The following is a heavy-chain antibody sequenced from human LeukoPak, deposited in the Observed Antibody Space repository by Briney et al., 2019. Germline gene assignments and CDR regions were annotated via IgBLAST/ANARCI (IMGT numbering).Heavy chain of an antibody. CDR2: ISSSSSYI. CDR3: ARDRIQLLFYYYYYYMDV. V-gene: IGHV3-21*01. J-gene: IGHJ6*03. CDR1: GFTFSSYS. D-gene: IGHD5-18*01. Sequence: GGSLRLSCAASGFTFSSYSMNWVRQAPGKGLEWVSSISSSSSYIYYADSVKGRFTISRDNAKNSLYLQMNSLRAQDTAVYYCARDRIQLLFYYYYYYMDVWGKGTTVTISS.